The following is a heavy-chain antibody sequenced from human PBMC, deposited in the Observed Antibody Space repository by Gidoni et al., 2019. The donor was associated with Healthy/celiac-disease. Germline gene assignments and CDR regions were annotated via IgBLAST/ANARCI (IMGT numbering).Heavy chain of an antibody. V-gene: IGHV4-59*08. Sequence: QVQLQESGPGLVKPSATLSLTCTVSGGSISSYYWSWIRQPPGKGLEWIGYIYYSGSTNYNPSLKSRVTISVDTSKNQFSLKLSSVTAADTAVYYCASLMPRYWYFDLWGRGTLVTVSS. J-gene: IGHJ2*01. D-gene: IGHD2-2*01. CDR2: IYYSGST. CDR1: GGSISSYY. CDR3: ASLMPRYWYFDL.